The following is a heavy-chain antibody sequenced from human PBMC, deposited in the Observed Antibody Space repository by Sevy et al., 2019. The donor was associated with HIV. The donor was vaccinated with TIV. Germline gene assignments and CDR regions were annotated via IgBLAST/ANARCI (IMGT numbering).Heavy chain of an antibody. CDR2: INQDGSTQ. CDR1: GFTLNAYW. J-gene: IGHJ4*02. CDR3: ARAIAAAAGF. D-gene: IGHD6-13*01. V-gene: IGHV3-7*01. Sequence: GGCLRLSCAASGFTLNAYWMHWVRQAPGKGLERLANINQDGSTQYYAASVKGRFTISRDNAKNLVYLQMNTMRPEDTGVYYCARAIAAAAGFWGQGTLVTVSS.